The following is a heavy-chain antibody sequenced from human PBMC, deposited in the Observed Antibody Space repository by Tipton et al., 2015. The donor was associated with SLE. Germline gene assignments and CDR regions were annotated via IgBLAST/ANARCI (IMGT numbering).Heavy chain of an antibody. D-gene: IGHD3-3*01. V-gene: IGHV4-39*07. J-gene: IGHJ4*02. CDR1: GGSISSSSYY. Sequence: TLSLTCTVSGGSISSSSYYWGWIRQPPGKGLEWIGEINHSGSTKYNPSLKSRVTMSVDTSKNQFSLRLNSVTAADTAVYYCARRCGMGLYRWGQGTLVTVSS. CDR2: INHSGST. CDR3: ARRCGMGLYR.